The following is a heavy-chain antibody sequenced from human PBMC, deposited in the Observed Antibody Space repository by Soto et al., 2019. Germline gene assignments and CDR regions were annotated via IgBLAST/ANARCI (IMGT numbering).Heavy chain of an antibody. CDR3: ARYPFEMQSYSHYYMDV. J-gene: IGHJ6*03. D-gene: IGHD3-9*01. Sequence: KRCGEPRKISCKGSGYSFTSYWIGWVRQMPGKGLEWMGIIYPDDSDTRYSPSFQGQVTISADRSISTAYLQWSSLEASDTAMYYCARYPFEMQSYSHYYMDVWGTGTTVTVSS. CDR1: GYSFTSYW. V-gene: IGHV5-51*01. CDR2: IYPDDSDT.